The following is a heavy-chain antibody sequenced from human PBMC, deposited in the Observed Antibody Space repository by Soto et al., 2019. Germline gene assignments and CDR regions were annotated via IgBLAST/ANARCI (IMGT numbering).Heavy chain of an antibody. CDR2: ISSNGDTT. Sequence: EVQVLESGGALVQPGGSLRLSCAASGFTFSSYAMSWVRQAPGRGLECVSCISSNGDTTYYIDSVKGRFTISRDNFKNTMYLQMNSLRADDTAIYYFGKDPTGNYVGAFEIWGQGTMVTVSS. D-gene: IGHD3-16*01. J-gene: IGHJ3*02. V-gene: IGHV3-23*01. CDR1: GFTFSSYA. CDR3: GKDPTGNYVGAFEI.